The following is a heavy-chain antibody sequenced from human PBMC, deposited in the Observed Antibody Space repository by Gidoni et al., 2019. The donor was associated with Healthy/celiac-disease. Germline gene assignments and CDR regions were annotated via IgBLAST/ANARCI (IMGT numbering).Heavy chain of an antibody. CDR3: AKVRGIAVAFDAFDI. D-gene: IGHD6-19*01. CDR2: ISWNSGSI. Sequence: EVQLVESGGGLVQPGRSLRLSCAASGFTFDSYAMHWVRQAPGKGLEWVSGISWNSGSIGYADSVKGRFTISRDNAKNALYLQMNSLRAEDTALYYCAKVRGIAVAFDAFDIWGQGTMVTVSS. CDR1: GFTFDSYA. V-gene: IGHV3-9*01. J-gene: IGHJ3*02.